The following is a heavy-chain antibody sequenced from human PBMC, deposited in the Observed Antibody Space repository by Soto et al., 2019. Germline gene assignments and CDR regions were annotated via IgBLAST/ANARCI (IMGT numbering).Heavy chain of an antibody. V-gene: IGHV3-33*01. CDR3: AREGSNSQHFDY. D-gene: IGHD3-10*01. CDR2: IGSDGLKK. CDR1: GFTFSSHV. Sequence: QVQLVESGGGVVQPGGSLRLSCAASGFTFSSHVMHWVRQAPGEGPEWVAAIGSDGLKKHYGVSATGRFSISRDNPKNEVYLQLNSLRAEDTAIYYCAREGSNSQHFDYWGRGTLVAGSS. J-gene: IGHJ4*02.